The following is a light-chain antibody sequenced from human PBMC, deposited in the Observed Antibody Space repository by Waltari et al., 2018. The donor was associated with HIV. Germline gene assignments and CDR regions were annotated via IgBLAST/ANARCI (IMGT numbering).Light chain of an antibody. CDR3: QQYHTSPGT. CDR2: WAS. J-gene: IGKJ2*02. CDR1: QHVLYNSINKNY. V-gene: IGKV4-1*01. Sequence: DIFMTQSPDSLAVSLRESAPIHCKSSQHVLYNSINKNYLAWYQQKPGQPPKLLIYWASTRESGVPDRCSGSGSGTDFTRTISSLQAEDVAVYYCQQYHTSPGTFGQGTKLEIK.